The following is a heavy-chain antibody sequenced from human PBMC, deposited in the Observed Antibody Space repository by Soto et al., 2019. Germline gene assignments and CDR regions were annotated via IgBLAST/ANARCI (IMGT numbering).Heavy chain of an antibody. D-gene: IGHD5-12*01. Sequence: PSETLSLTCTVSGGSVSSGSYYWSWIRQPPGKGLEWIGYIYYSGSTNYNPSLKSRVTISVDTSKNQFSLKLSSVTAADTAVYYCARGRFDIVASDYWGQGTLVTSPQ. CDR3: ARGRFDIVASDY. CDR1: GGSVSSGSYY. V-gene: IGHV4-61*01. CDR2: IYYSGST. J-gene: IGHJ4*02.